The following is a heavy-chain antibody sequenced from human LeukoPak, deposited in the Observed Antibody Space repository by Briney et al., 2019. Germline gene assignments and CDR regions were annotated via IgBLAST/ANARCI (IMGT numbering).Heavy chain of an antibody. Sequence: GGSLRLSCAASGFTFSTNEMSWVRQAPGKGLVWVSRINSDESSTNYADSVKGRFTISRDNAKNTLYLQMNSLRAEDTAVYYCARARGLGYGDDVRWFDPWGQGTLVTVSS. V-gene: IGHV3-74*01. D-gene: IGHD4-17*01. CDR1: GFTFSTNE. CDR2: INSDESST. CDR3: ARARGLGYGDDVRWFDP. J-gene: IGHJ5*02.